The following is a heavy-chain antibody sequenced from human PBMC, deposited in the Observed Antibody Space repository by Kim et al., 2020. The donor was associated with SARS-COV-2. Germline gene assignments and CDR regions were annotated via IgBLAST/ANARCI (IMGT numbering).Heavy chain of an antibody. J-gene: IGHJ5*02. Sequence: SETLSLTCTVSGGSISSSSYYWGWIHQPPGKGLEWIGSIYYSGSTYYNPSLKSRVTISVDTSKNQFSLKLSSVTAADTAVYYCARHGPFGWRLVYNWFDPWGQGTLVTVSS. D-gene: IGHD6-6*01. CDR1: GGSISSSSYY. CDR2: IYYSGST. V-gene: IGHV4-39*01. CDR3: ARHGPFGWRLVYNWFDP.